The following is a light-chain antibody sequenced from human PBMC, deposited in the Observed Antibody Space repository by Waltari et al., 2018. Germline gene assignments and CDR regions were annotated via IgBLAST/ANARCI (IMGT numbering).Light chain of an antibody. V-gene: IGLV2-11*01. J-gene: IGLJ2*01. CDR3: CSFAGSYTSYVI. CDR1: SSDVGGYDF. Sequence: QSALTQPRSVSGSPGQSVTISCTGTSSDVGGYDFVSWYQQHPGKAPKLMIYDVTQRPLGVPDRFSGSKSGNTASLPISGVQTEDEAAYYCCSFAGSYTSYVIFGGGTKLTVL. CDR2: DVT.